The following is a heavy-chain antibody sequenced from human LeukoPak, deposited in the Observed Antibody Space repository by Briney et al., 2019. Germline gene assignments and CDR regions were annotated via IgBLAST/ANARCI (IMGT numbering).Heavy chain of an antibody. J-gene: IGHJ5*02. Sequence: GGSLRLSCAASGFTFSSYNMNWVRQAPGKGLEWVSYISSSSSTIYYADSVKGRFTISRDNAKNSLYLQMNSLRAEDTAMYYCARDFNDPAPWGQGTLVTVSS. D-gene: IGHD1-1*01. CDR2: ISSSSSTI. CDR3: ARDFNDPAP. CDR1: GFTFSSYN. V-gene: IGHV3-48*01.